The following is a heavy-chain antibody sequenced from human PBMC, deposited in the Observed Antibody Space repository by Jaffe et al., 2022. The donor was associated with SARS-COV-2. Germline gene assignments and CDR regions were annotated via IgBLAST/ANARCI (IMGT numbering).Heavy chain of an antibody. V-gene: IGHV3-66*02. CDR2: IYSGGRT. Sequence: EVQLVESGGDLVQPGGSLRLSCSASGFSISTHYMTWVRQAPGKGLQWVSTIYSGGRTYYADFLKGRFTISRDISKNSLYLQLNSLGPEDTAIYYCAKDESGDYVFDYWGQGTLVTVSS. D-gene: IGHD3-16*01. CDR1: GFSISTHY. CDR3: AKDESGDYVFDY. J-gene: IGHJ4*02.